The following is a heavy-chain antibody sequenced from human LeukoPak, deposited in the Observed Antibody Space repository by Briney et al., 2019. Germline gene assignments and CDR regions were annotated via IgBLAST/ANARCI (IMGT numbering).Heavy chain of an antibody. Sequence: HPGGSLRLSCAASGFTFSSYGMSWVRQAPGKGLEWVSAISGSGGSTYYADSVKGRFTISRDNSRNTLHLQMNSLRAEDTAVYYCARRGDNWGFFDYWGQGTLVTVSS. V-gene: IGHV3-23*01. CDR3: ARRGDNWGFFDY. CDR2: ISGSGGST. CDR1: GFTFSSYG. J-gene: IGHJ4*02. D-gene: IGHD7-27*01.